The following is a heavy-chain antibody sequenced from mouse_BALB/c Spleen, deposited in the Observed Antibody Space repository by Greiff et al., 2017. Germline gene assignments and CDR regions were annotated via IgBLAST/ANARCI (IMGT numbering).Heavy chain of an antibody. CDR2: ILPGSGST. V-gene: IGHV1-9*01. J-gene: IGHJ4*01. CDR3: ARGAYYYGSSPYAMDY. CDR1: GYTFSSYW. D-gene: IGHD1-1*01. Sequence: QVQLKESGAELMKPGASVKISCKATGYTFSSYWIEWVKQRPGHGLEWIGEILPGSGSTNYNEKFKGKATFTADTSSNTAYMQLSSLTSEDSAVYYCARGAYYYGSSPYAMDYWGQGTSVTVSS.